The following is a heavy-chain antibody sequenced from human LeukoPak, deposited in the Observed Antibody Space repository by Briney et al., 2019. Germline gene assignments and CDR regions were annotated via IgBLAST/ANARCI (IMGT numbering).Heavy chain of an antibody. D-gene: IGHD4-23*01. CDR1: GFTVSTNY. J-gene: IGHJ4*02. Sequence: GGSLRLSCAASGFTVSTNYMSWVRQAPGKGPEWVSVIYSGGKTYYADSVKDRFTISRDNSKNTLYLQMNSLRAEDTAVYYCARGADRWNYFDYWGQGTLVTVSS. V-gene: IGHV3-53*01. CDR2: IYSGGKT. CDR3: ARGADRWNYFDY.